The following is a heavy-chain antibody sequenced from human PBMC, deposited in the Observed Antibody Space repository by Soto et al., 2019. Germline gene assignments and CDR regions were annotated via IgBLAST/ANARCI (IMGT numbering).Heavy chain of an antibody. V-gene: IGHV3-9*01. CDR2: ISWNSGSI. CDR1: GFTFDAYA. Sequence: EVQLVEPGGGLVQPGRSLRLSSAASGFTFDAYAMRWVRQAPGKGLEWASGISWNSGSIGYADSVKGRFTITRDNATNSLYLQMNSLRAEDTALDYGAKGPVEMGTIGLGYFDYWGQGTLVTVSS. J-gene: IGHJ4*02. CDR3: AKGPVEMGTIGLGYFDY. D-gene: IGHD2-8*01.